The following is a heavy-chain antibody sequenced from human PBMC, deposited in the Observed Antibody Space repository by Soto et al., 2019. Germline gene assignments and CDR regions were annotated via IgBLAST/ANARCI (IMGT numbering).Heavy chain of an antibody. CDR1: GGSISSSNW. Sequence: QVQLQESGPGLVKPSGTLSLTCAVSGGSISSSNWWSWFRQPPGKGLEWIGEIYHSGSTNYNPSLKSRVILSVDKSKNQFHLKLSAVSAADPAVYYCARVRSDCGDYEVFPYYGMEVWGLGTTVTV. CDR3: ARVRSDCGDYEVFPYYGMEV. J-gene: IGHJ6*02. V-gene: IGHV4-4*02. CDR2: IYHSGST. D-gene: IGHD4-17*01.